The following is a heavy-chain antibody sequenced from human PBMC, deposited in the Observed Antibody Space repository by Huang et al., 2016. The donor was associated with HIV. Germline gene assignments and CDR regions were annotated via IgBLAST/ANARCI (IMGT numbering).Heavy chain of an antibody. J-gene: IGHJ5*02. D-gene: IGHD3-16*01. CDR3: ARVGLDYSWGSFSSAGPIWFDP. CDR2: IYYTGTS. CDR1: GGSMSDFY. Sequence: QVHLQESGPRVVKPSETLSLTCTVSGGSMSDFYWTWFRQSPGKPLEWLWDIYYTGTSHSNPSPKPRLTRSMDTSKRQVSLEMTSVTDADTAKYYCARVGLDYSWGSFSSAGPIWFDPWGQGAPVTVSS. V-gene: IGHV4-59*12.